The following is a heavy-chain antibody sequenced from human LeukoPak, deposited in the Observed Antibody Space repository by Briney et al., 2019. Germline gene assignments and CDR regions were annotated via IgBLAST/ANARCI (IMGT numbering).Heavy chain of an antibody. D-gene: IGHD2-2*03. V-gene: IGHV1-18*01. CDR2: ISTYNGKT. CDR3: ARDLGYCSTTSCVRNWFDP. J-gene: IGHJ5*02. CDR1: GYTFTSYG. Sequence: GASVKVSCKASGYTFTSYGISWVRQAPGQGLEWMGWISTYNGKTNYAQKLQGRVTMTTDSSTSTAYMELRSLRSDDTAVYYCARDLGYCSTTSCVRNWFDPWGQGTLVTVSS.